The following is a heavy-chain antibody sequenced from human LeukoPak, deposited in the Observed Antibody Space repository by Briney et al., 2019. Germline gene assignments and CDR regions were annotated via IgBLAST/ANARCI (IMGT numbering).Heavy chain of an antibody. CDR1: GYSFTSYW. CDR3: ARHPWGGIAAAETRDAPDY. CDR2: IYPGDSDT. V-gene: IGHV5-51*01. Sequence: GESLKISCKGSGYSFTSYWIGWVRQMPGKGLEWMGIIYPGDSDTRYSPSFQGQVTISADKSISTAYLQWSSLKASDTAMYYCARHPWGGIAAAETRDAPDYWGQGTLVTVSS. D-gene: IGHD6-13*01. J-gene: IGHJ4*02.